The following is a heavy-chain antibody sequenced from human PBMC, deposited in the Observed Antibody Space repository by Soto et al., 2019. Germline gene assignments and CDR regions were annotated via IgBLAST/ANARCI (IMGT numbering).Heavy chain of an antibody. J-gene: IGHJ4*02. Sequence: PGGSLRLSCAASGFTFISYWMSWVRQAPGKGLEWVANIKQDGSEKYYVDSVKGRFTISRDNAKNSLYLQMNSLRAEDTAVYYCAREGLGDYVDYFDYWGQGTLVTVSS. D-gene: IGHD4-17*01. CDR1: GFTFISYW. CDR3: AREGLGDYVDYFDY. CDR2: IKQDGSEK. V-gene: IGHV3-7*03.